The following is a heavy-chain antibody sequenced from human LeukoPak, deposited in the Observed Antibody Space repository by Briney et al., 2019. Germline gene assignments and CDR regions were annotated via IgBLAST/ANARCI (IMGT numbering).Heavy chain of an antibody. CDR2: IYYSRST. V-gene: IGHV4-39*07. CDR3: ARPGKGAFDI. Sequence: PSETLSLTCTVSGGSISSSSYYWGWIRQPPGKGLEWIGSIYYSRSTYYNPSLKSRVTISVDTSKNQFSLKLSSVTAADTAVYYCARPGKGAFDIWGQGTMVTVSS. J-gene: IGHJ3*02. CDR1: GGSISSSSYY.